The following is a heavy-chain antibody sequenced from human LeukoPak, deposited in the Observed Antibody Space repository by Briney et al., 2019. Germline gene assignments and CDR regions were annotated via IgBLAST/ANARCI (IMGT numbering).Heavy chain of an antibody. CDR2: MQPDGNEK. J-gene: IGHJ4*02. D-gene: IGHD1-1*01. V-gene: IGHV3-7*01. Sequence: PGGSLRPSCAVSGFTFSSYWVSWVRQAPGKGLEWVANMQPDGNEKYYMDSVRGRFTISRDNAKNSLCLQMNSLRVEDTAVYFCARSPASGTAIGYWGQGTLVTVSS. CDR3: ARSPASGTAIGY. CDR1: GFTFSSYW.